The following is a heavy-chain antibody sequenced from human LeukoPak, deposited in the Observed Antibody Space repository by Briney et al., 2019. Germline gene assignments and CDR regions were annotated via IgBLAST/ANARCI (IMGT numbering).Heavy chain of an antibody. Sequence: PGGSLRLSCAASGFXFSRYGIHWVRQAPGKGLEWLALIWYDGGNKYYADSVKGRFTISRDNSKNTLYLQMNSLRAEDTAVYYCARDTDTFDIWGQGTMVTVSS. J-gene: IGHJ3*02. V-gene: IGHV3-33*01. CDR2: IWYDGGNK. CDR3: ARDTDTFDI. CDR1: GFXFSRYG.